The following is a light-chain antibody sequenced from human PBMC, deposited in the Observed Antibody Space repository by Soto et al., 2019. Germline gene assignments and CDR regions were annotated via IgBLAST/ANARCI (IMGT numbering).Light chain of an antibody. CDR2: EVS. V-gene: IGLV2-14*01. CDR1: GSDVGGYNY. Sequence: QSVLTQPASVSGSPGQSITISCTGTGSDVGGYNYVSWYQQHPGKAPKVMIYEVSNRPSGVSNRFSGSKSGNTASLTISGLQTEDEADYYCSSYTTSTSLVFGGGTQLTVL. CDR3: SSYTTSTSLV. J-gene: IGLJ3*02.